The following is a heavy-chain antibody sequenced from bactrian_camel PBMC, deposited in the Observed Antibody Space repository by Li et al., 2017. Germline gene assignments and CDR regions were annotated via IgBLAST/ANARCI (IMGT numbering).Heavy chain of an antibody. D-gene: IGHD2*01. CDR1: GFTFSSYY. Sequence: QVQLVEYGGGLVQPGGSLRLSCAASGFTFSSYYVAWVRQAPGKGLEWVSSIDSDGSKTYYADSVKGRFTISRDNAKNTVYLQMNSLKSEDTALYYCATPYCSGDYCDAFGYWGQGTQVTVS. CDR3: ATPYCSGDYCDAFGY. CDR2: IDSDGSKT. V-gene: IGHV3-2*01. J-gene: IGHJ6*01.